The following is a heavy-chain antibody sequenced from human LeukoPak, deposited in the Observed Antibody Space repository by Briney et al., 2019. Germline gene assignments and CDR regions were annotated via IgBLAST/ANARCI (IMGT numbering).Heavy chain of an antibody. Sequence: GGSLRLSCAASGFTFSSYWMSWVRQAPGKGLEWVASINHNGNVNYYVNSVKGRFTISRDNAKNSLYLQMSNLRAEDTAVYFCARGGGLDVWGQGATVTVSS. CDR1: GFTFSSYW. J-gene: IGHJ6*02. CDR2: INHNGNVN. CDR3: ARGGGLDV. V-gene: IGHV3-7*03. D-gene: IGHD3-16*01.